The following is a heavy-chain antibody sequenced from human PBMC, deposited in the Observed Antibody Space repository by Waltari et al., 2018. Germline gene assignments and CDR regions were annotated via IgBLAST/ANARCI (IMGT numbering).Heavy chain of an antibody. CDR2: INSGGDT. Sequence: EVQMVESGGGLIQPGGSLSLSCAASGFTVGSNYMSWVRQAPGKGLEWVSVINSGGDTHYADSVKGRFTISRDNSKNTVYLQMNTLRAEDTALYYCARDVTGYYYFDLWGRGTLVTVSS. V-gene: IGHV3-53*01. CDR1: GFTVGSNY. CDR3: ARDVTGYYYFDL. J-gene: IGHJ2*01.